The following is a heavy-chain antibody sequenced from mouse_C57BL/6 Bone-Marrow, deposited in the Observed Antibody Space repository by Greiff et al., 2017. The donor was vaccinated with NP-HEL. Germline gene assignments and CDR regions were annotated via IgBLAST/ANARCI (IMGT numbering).Heavy chain of an antibody. CDR1: GYTFTSYG. D-gene: IGHD5-5*01. CDR3: ARGTTPFAY. Sequence: QVQLKESGAELARPGASVKLSCKASGYTFTSYGISWVKQRTGQGLEWIGEIYPRSGNTYYNAKFKGKATLTADKSSSTAYMELRSLTSEDSAVYFCARGTTPFAYWGQGTLVTVSA. CDR2: IYPRSGNT. V-gene: IGHV1-81*01. J-gene: IGHJ3*01.